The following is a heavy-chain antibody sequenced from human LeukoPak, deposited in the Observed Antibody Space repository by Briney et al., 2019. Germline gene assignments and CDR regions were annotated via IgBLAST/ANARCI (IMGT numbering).Heavy chain of an antibody. CDR3: ARGYYDFWRLFDY. J-gene: IGHJ4*02. V-gene: IGHV4-34*01. CDR2: INHSGST. D-gene: IGHD3-3*01. Sequence: IGQINHSGSTNYNPSLKSRVTISVDTSKNQFSLKLSSVTAADTAVYYCARGYYDFWRLFDYWGQGTLVTVSS.